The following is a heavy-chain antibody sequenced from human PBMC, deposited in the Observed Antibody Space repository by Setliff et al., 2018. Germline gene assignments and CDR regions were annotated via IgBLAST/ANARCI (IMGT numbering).Heavy chain of an antibody. CDR2: IDWDDDK. CDR1: GFSLSTSGMC. CDR3: AHKATVAGTFWGAFDI. J-gene: IGHJ3*02. Sequence: SGPTLVNPTQTLTLTCTFSGFSLSTSGMCVSWIRQPPGKALEWLARIDWDDDKYYSTSLKTRLTISKDTSKNQVVLTMTNMDPVDTATYYCAHKATVAGTFWGAFDIWGQGTMVTVSS. V-gene: IGHV2-70*11. D-gene: IGHD6-19*01.